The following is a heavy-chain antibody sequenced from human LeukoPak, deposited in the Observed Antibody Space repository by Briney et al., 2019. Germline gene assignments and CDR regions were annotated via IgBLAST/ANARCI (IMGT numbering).Heavy chain of an antibody. D-gene: IGHD4-23*01. CDR2: IYTGGNT. V-gene: IGHV3-66*01. J-gene: IGHJ4*02. Sequence: GGSLRLSCAASGFIVSHKYMAWVRQAPGKGLEWLSIIYTGGNTVSAESVKGRFIISRDNSRNTVHLQMNSLRAEDTAVYYCARYNFYGGTPFDCWGQGTLVTVSS. CDR1: GFIVSHKY. CDR3: ARYNFYGGTPFDC.